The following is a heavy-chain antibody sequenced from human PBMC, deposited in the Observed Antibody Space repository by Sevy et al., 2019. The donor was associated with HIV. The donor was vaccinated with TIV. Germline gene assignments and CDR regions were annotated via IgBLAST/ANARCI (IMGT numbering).Heavy chain of an antibody. V-gene: IGHV3-21*01. CDR2: ISSSSSYI. Sequence: GGSLRLSCAASGFTFSSHSMNWVRQAPGKGLEWVSSISSSSSYIYYADSVKGRFTISRDNAKNSLYLQMNSLRAEETAVSYCPRLGYVRASSAFDIWGQGTMVTVSS. D-gene: IGHD6-13*01. CDR3: PRLGYVRASSAFDI. J-gene: IGHJ3*02. CDR1: GFTFSSHS.